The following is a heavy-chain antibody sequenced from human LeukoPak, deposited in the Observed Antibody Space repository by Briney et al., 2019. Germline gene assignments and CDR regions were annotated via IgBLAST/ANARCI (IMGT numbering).Heavy chain of an antibody. D-gene: IGHD3-10*01. CDR1: GFTFSSCS. J-gene: IGHJ6*02. V-gene: IGHV3-48*04. Sequence: GGSLRLSCSASGFTFSSCSMNWVRQAPGKGLEWLSYISTTSNAIYYADSVKGRFTISRDNANNSLYLQMNSLTAEDTAVYYCARDRWFGELLTVPIYYYYGMDVWGQGTTVTVSS. CDR2: ISTTSNAI. CDR3: ARDRWFGELLTVPIYYYYGMDV.